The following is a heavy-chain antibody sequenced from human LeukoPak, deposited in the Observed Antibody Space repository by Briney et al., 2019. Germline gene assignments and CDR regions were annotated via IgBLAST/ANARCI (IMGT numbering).Heavy chain of an antibody. J-gene: IGHJ3*02. CDR3: ARLRGVAFDI. CDR2: IYYSGST. D-gene: IGHD4-17*01. Sequence: SETLSLTCTVSGGSISSYYWSWIRQPPGKGLEWIGYIYYSGSTNYNPSLKSRVTISVDTSKNQFSLKLSSVTAADTAVYYCARLRGVAFDIWGQGTMVTVSS. V-gene: IGHV4-59*01. CDR1: GGSISSYY.